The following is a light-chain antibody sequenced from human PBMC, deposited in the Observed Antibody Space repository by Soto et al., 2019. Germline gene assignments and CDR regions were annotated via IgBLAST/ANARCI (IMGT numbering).Light chain of an antibody. CDR3: SSYTSTITLIV. V-gene: IGLV2-14*01. CDR2: EVA. Sequence: QSALTQPASVSGSPGQSITISCTGTSSDIGNYKYVSWYQQHPGKAPKLMIYEVANRPSGVSNRFSGSKSGNTASLTISGLQTEDEADYYCSSYTSTITLIVFGTGTKVTAL. CDR1: SSDIGNYKY. J-gene: IGLJ1*01.